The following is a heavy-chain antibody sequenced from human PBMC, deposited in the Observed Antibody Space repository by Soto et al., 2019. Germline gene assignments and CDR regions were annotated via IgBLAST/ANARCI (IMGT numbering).Heavy chain of an antibody. CDR1: GVTFSSYG. D-gene: IGHD3-9*01. V-gene: IGHV3-33*01. CDR3: ARDLTDYDILTGSPLDI. J-gene: IGHJ3*02. Sequence: GGSLRHSCASSGVTFSSYGMHLVRQAPGKGLEWVAVIWYDGSNKYYADSVKGRFTISRDNSKNTLYLQMNSLRAEDTAVYYCARDLTDYDILTGSPLDIWGQGTMVTVSS. CDR2: IWYDGSNK.